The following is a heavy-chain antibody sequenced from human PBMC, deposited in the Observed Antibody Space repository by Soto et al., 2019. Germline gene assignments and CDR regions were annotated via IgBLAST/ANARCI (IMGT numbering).Heavy chain of an antibody. V-gene: IGHV1-69*06. CDR2: IIPMYGTV. CDR1: GGTFSSYV. CDR3: ARDLGGCSGGSCRYNWFDP. J-gene: IGHJ5*02. Sequence: QVQLVQSGAEVKKPGSSVKVSCKASGGTFSSYVISWVRQAPGQGPEWMGGIIPMYGTVNYAQKFQDRVTILANTSTSTAYMELSRLRSEDTAVYYCARDLGGCSGGSCRYNWFDPWGQGTLVTVSS. D-gene: IGHD2-15*01.